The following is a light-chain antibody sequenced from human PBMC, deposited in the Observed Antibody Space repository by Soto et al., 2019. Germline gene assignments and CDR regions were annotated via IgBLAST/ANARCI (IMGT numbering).Light chain of an antibody. V-gene: IGLV2-8*01. CDR2: EVS. Sequence: QSALTQPPSASGSPGQSVTISCTVTSSDVGGYKYVSWYQQHPGKVPKLMIYEVSKRPSGVPDRFSGSKSGNTASLTVSGLQAEDEADYYCSSYAGSNTDYVFGTGTKVTVL. CDR3: SSYAGSNTDYV. CDR1: SSDVGGYKY. J-gene: IGLJ1*01.